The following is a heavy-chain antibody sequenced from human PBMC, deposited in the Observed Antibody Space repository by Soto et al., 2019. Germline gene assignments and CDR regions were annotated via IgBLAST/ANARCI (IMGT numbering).Heavy chain of an antibody. J-gene: IGHJ4*02. CDR3: ATVFEH. CDR1: GITFSGYW. CDR2: VDSDGSGT. Sequence: EVQLVESGGGSVQPGGSLRLSCVASGITFSGYWMHWVRQVPGKGLVWVARVDSDGSGTSYADSVKGRFTISRDNAKHTLYLPTNSLCVKDTAVYSCATVFEHWGQGIPVTVSS. V-gene: IGHV3-74*01.